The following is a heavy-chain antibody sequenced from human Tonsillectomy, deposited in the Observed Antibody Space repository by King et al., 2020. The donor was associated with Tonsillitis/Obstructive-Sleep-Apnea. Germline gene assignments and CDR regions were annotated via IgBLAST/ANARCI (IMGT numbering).Heavy chain of an antibody. J-gene: IGHJ4*02. CDR3: ARSSGSYHFDS. V-gene: IGHV3-33*01. CDR1: GFTFSSYG. CDR2: IWYDGSDT. D-gene: IGHD1-26*01. Sequence: VQLVESGGGVVQSGRSLRLSCAASGFTFSSYGMHWVRQAPGMGLEWVAVIWYDGSDTYYADSVKGRFTISRDSSKHTLYLQMNGLRAEDTAVYYCARSSGSYHFDSWGQGTLVTVSS.